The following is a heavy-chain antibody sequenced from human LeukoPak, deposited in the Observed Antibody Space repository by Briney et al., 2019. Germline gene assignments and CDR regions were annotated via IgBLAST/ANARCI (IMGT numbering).Heavy chain of an antibody. D-gene: IGHD3-22*01. CDR2: LSYDGSDK. V-gene: IGHV3-30-3*01. Sequence: QPGGSLRLSCAASGFTFSNYAMHWVRQAPGKGLEWVAVLSYDGSDKYYADSVKGRFTISRDNPKNTLYLQMNSLRAEDTAVYYCARPYYDSSGYRFDYWGQGTLVTVSS. CDR1: GFTFSNYA. CDR3: ARPYYDSSGYRFDY. J-gene: IGHJ4*02.